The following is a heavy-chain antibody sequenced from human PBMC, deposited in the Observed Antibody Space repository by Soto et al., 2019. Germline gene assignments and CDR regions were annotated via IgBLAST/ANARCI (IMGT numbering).Heavy chain of an antibody. D-gene: IGHD5-12*01. CDR1: GGSISSGGYY. V-gene: IGHV4-61*08. Sequence: PSETLSLTCTVSGGSISSGGYYWSWIRQHPGKGLEWIGYIYYSGSTNYNPSLKSRVTISVDTSKNQFSLKLSSVTAADTAVYYCAREARWLQFFDAFDIWGQGTMVTVSS. CDR3: AREARWLQFFDAFDI. CDR2: IYYSGST. J-gene: IGHJ3*02.